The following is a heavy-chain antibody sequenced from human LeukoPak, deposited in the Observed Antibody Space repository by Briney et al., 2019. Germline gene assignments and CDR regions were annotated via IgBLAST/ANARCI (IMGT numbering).Heavy chain of an antibody. CDR3: ARDIPLTYSSSWEGYFDY. V-gene: IGHV1-2*02. J-gene: IGHJ4*02. D-gene: IGHD6-13*01. Sequence: ASVTVSCKASGYTFTGYYMHWVRQAPGQGLEWMGWINPNSGGTNYAQKFQGRVTMTRDTSISTAYMELSRLRSDDTAVYYCARDIPLTYSSSWEGYFDYWGQGTLVTVSS. CDR1: GYTFTGYY. CDR2: INPNSGGT.